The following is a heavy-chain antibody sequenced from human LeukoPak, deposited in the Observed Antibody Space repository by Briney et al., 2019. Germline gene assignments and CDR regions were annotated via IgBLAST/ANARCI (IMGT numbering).Heavy chain of an antibody. CDR1: GFTFSSYG. CDR3: ARWQVVPAATHFDY. D-gene: IGHD2-2*01. CDR2: ISYDGSNK. V-gene: IGHV3-30*03. J-gene: IGHJ4*02. Sequence: GGSLRLSCAASGFTFSSYGMHWVRQAPGKGLEWVAVISYDGSNKYYADSVKGRFTISRDNSKNTLYLQMNSLRAEDTAVYYCARWQVVPAATHFDYWGQGTLVTVSS.